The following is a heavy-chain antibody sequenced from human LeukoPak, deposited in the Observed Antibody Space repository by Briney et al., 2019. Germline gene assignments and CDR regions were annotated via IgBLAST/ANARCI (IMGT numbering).Heavy chain of an antibody. CDR1: GGSISSSSYY. D-gene: IGHD6-19*01. CDR3: ARHKWAAVAGVFDY. Sequence: SETLSLTCTVSGGSISSSSYYWGWIRQPPGKGLEWIGSIYYSGSTYYNPSPKSRVTISVDTSKNQFSLKLSSVTAADTAVYYCARHKWAAVAGVFDYWGQGTLVTVSS. CDR2: IYYSGST. J-gene: IGHJ4*02. V-gene: IGHV4-39*01.